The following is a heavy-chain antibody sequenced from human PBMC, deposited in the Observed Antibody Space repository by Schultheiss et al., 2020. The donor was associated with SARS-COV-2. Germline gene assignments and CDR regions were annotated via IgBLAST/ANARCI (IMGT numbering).Heavy chain of an antibody. Sequence: GGSLRLSCAASGFTFSSYGMHWVRQAPGKGLEWVSYISSSSSYLYYADSMKGRFTISRDNAKNSLYLQMNSLRAEDTAVYYCARDDFYGAYPMDVWGQGTTVTVSS. CDR1: GFTFSSYG. J-gene: IGHJ6*02. CDR2: ISSSSSYL. V-gene: IGHV3-21*05. CDR3: ARDDFYGAYPMDV. D-gene: IGHD4-17*01.